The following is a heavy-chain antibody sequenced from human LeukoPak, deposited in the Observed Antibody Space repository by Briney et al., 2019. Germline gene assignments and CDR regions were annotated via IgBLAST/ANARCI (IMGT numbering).Heavy chain of an antibody. Sequence: PSETLSLTCTVSGGSISSSSYYWGWIRQPPGKGLEWIGSIYYSGSTYYNPSLKSRVTISVDTSKNQFSLKLSSVTAADTAVYYCAGLPYYYDSSGYNSWGQGTLVTVSS. CDR1: GGSISSSSYY. J-gene: IGHJ4*02. CDR3: AGLPYYYDSSGYNS. V-gene: IGHV4-39*07. D-gene: IGHD3-22*01. CDR2: IYYSGST.